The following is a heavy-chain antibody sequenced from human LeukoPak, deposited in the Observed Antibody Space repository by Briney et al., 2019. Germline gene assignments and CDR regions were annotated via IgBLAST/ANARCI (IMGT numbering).Heavy chain of an antibody. V-gene: IGHV3-7*01. CDR2: IKQDGSET. D-gene: IGHD3-3*01. Sequence: PGGSLRLSCAASGFTFSNYWMSWVRRAPGKGLEWVANIKQDGSETYSVDSVRGRFTISSDNAKDSLYLQMNSLRAEDTAVYYCARDFWGAYRVDYFDCWGQGTLVTVSS. CDR3: ARDFWGAYRVDYFDC. CDR1: GFTFSNYW. J-gene: IGHJ4*02.